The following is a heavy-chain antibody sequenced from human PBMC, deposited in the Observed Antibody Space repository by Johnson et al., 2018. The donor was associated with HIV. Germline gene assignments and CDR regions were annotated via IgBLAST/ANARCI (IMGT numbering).Heavy chain of an antibody. D-gene: IGHD3-3*01. V-gene: IGHV3-73*02. CDR2: IRSKVNSYAT. Sequence: VQLVESGGGLVQPGGSLKLSCAASGFTFSGSAMHWVRQASGKGLEWVGRIRSKVNSYATAYAASVKGRFTISRDDSKNTAYLQMNSLKTEDTAVCYCTTGGDVVVIFGGVDDAVAIWGQGTMVTVSS. CDR1: GFTFSGSA. CDR3: TTGGDVVVIFGGVDDAVAI. J-gene: IGHJ3*02.